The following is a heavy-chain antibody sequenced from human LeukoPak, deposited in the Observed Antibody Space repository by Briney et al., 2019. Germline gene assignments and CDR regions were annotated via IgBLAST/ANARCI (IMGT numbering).Heavy chain of an antibody. CDR3: AGDFPTYYYYYGMDV. CDR1: GFTFSSYS. V-gene: IGHV3-48*01. Sequence: GGSLRLSCAASGFTFSSYSMNWVRQAPGKGLEWVSYISSSSSTIYYADSVKGRFTISRDNAKNSLYLQMNSLRAEDTAVYYCAGDFPTYYYYYGMDVWGQGTTVTVSS. J-gene: IGHJ6*02. CDR2: ISSSSSTI.